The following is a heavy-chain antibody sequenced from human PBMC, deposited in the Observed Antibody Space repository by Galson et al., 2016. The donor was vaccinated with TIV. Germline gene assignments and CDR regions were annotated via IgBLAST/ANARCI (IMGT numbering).Heavy chain of an antibody. CDR3: ARTPDYYGTSHSHFDH. D-gene: IGHD3-10*01. Sequence: PALVKPTQTLTLTCTFSGFSLSTSGVGVAWIRQPPGKALEWLARIDWDDDKYYSPFLKTRLTISKDTSKNQVVLTLTDMDPVDTATYYCARTPDYYGTSHSHFDHWGQGTLVTVSS. CDR2: IDWDDDK. J-gene: IGHJ4*02. V-gene: IGHV2-70*11. CDR1: GFSLSTSGVG.